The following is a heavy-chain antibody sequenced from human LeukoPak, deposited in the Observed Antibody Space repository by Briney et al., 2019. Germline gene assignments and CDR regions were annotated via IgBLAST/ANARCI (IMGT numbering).Heavy chain of an antibody. CDR3: ARDGLWFGELDAFDI. V-gene: IGHV4-59*12. CDR1: GGSISGYY. CDR2: IYYSGST. D-gene: IGHD3-10*01. J-gene: IGHJ3*02. Sequence: PSETLSLTCTVSGGSISGYYWSWIRQPPGKGLEWIGSIYYSGSTYYNPSLKSRVTISVDTSKNQFSLKLSSVTAADTAVYYCARDGLWFGELDAFDIWGQGTMVTVSS.